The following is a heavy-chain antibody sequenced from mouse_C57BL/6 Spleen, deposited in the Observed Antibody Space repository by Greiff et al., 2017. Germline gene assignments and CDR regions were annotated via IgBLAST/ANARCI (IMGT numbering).Heavy chain of an antibody. CDR3: VRDPYYYGSSLYAMDY. CDR1: GFTFNTSA. Sequence: EVQLVESGGGLVQPKGSLKLSCAASGFTFNTSAMHWVRQAPGKGLEWVARIRSKSSNYATYYADSVKDRFTISRDDSQSMLYLQMNNLKTEDTAMYYCVRDPYYYGSSLYAMDYWGQGTSVTVSS. V-gene: IGHV10-3*01. CDR2: IRSKSSNYAT. D-gene: IGHD1-1*01. J-gene: IGHJ4*01.